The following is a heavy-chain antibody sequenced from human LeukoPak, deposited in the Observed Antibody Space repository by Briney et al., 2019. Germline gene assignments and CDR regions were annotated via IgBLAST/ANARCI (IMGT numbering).Heavy chain of an antibody. V-gene: IGHV1-18*01. CDR3: ARDGWQQLVYYYYGMDV. Sequence: ASVKVSCKASGYTFTSYGISWVRHAPGQGLEWMGWISAYNGNTNYAQKLQGRVTMTTDTSTSTAYMELRSLRSDDTAVYYCARDGWQQLVYYYYGMDVWGQGTTVTVSS. J-gene: IGHJ6*02. CDR1: GYTFTSYG. CDR2: ISAYNGNT. D-gene: IGHD6-13*01.